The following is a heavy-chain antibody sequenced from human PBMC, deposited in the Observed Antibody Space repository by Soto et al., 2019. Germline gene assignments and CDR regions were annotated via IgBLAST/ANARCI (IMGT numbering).Heavy chain of an antibody. D-gene: IGHD5-18*01. CDR1: GFTFSSYA. CDR3: ARSADTAMPWN. V-gene: IGHV3-30-3*01. Sequence: GGSLRLSCAASGFTFSSYAMHWVRQAPGKGLEWVAVISYDGSNKYYADSVKGRFTISRDNSKNTLYLQMNSLRAEDTAVYYCARSADTAMPWNWGQGTLVTVSS. J-gene: IGHJ4*02. CDR2: ISYDGSNK.